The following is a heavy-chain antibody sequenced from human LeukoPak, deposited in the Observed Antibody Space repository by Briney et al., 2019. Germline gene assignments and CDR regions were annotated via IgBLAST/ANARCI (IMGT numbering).Heavy chain of an antibody. CDR2: ISSSSSYI. D-gene: IGHD2-2*01. Sequence: GGSLRLSCAASGFTFSSYSMNWVRQAPGKGLEWVSSISSSSSYIYYADSVKGRFTISRDNAKNSLYLQMNSLRAEDTAVYYCARDFTDVVVPAADAFDIWGRGTMVTVSS. CDR3: ARDFTDVVVPAADAFDI. V-gene: IGHV3-21*01. CDR1: GFTFSSYS. J-gene: IGHJ3*02.